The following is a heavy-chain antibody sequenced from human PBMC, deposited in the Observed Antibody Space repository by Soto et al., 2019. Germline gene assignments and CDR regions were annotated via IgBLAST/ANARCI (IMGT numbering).Heavy chain of an antibody. CDR2: FDPEDGET. D-gene: IGHD1-26*01. Sequence: ASVKVSCKVSGYTLTELSMHWVRQAPGKGLEWMGGFDPEDGETIYAQKFQGRVTFTRDTSAGTVYMQLSSLTSEDTAVYYCARDDSGFSGSHYIDYFNYWGQGALVTSPQ. J-gene: IGHJ4*02. V-gene: IGHV1-24*01. CDR3: ARDDSGFSGSHYIDYFNY. CDR1: GYTLTELS.